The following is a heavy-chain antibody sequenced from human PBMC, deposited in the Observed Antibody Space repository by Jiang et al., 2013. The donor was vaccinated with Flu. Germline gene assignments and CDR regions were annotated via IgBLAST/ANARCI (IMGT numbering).Heavy chain of an antibody. CDR2: IYPGDSDT. J-gene: IGHJ3*02. D-gene: IGHD2-15*01. Sequence: GAEVKKPGESLKISCKGSGYSFSTYWIGWVRQMPGKGLEWMGIIYPGDSDTRYSPSFQGQVTISADKSISTAYLQWSSLKASDTAIYFCARQYFSGYLDAFDIWGQGDNGHRLF. CDR3: ARQYFSGYLDAFDI. CDR1: GYSFSTYW. V-gene: IGHV5-51*01.